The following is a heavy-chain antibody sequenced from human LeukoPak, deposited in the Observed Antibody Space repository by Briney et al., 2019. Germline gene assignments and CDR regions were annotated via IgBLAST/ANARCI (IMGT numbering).Heavy chain of an antibody. D-gene: IGHD5-18*01. CDR2: ISGYNGNT. Sequence: ASVQVSCQASGCTFTSYAISWVRQAPGQGREWMGWISGYNGNTKYAQKVQGRVTMTTDTSTSTAYMELRSLRSDDTAVYYCARGYSYGSDYYYGMDVWGQGTTVTVSS. CDR1: GCTFTSYA. J-gene: IGHJ6*02. CDR3: ARGYSYGSDYYYGMDV. V-gene: IGHV1-18*01.